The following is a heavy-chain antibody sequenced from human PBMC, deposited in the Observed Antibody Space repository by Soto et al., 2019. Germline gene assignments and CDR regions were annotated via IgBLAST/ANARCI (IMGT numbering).Heavy chain of an antibody. D-gene: IGHD6-6*01. Sequence: QLQLQESGPGLVKPSETLSLTCTVSGGSIYSSSYYWGWIRQPPGKGLEWIGSIYYTGSTYYSPSLKSRVTMSADTSKNQFSLRLTSVTAADTAIYYCARHVEIRPRWFDPWGQGTLVTVSS. V-gene: IGHV4-39*01. CDR2: IYYTGST. CDR1: GGSIYSSSYY. CDR3: ARHVEIRPRWFDP. J-gene: IGHJ5*02.